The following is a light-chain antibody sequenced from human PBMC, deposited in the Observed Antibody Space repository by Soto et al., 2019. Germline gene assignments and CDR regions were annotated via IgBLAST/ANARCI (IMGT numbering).Light chain of an antibody. J-gene: IGKJ5*01. Sequence: EVLLTQCPATLSLAPVERATLSCRASQFLSSYLAWYQQKPGQPPRLLIYDTSNRATGIPARFSGSRSGTEFTLTISSLEPEDFGVYFCHQRNKFGQGTRLEIK. CDR3: HQRNK. CDR1: QFLSSY. V-gene: IGKV3-11*01. CDR2: DTS.